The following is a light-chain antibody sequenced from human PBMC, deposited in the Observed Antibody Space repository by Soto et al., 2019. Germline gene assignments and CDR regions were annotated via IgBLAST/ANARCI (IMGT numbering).Light chain of an antibody. J-gene: IGKJ5*01. CDR2: GAS. V-gene: IGKV1-9*01. CDR3: QQVYSHPPA. Sequence: DIPLAPVPSLPYGSVGARSTNNCRASQGIRHYLDWYQQKQGKXPSXXMYGASTLQSGVPSRFSGIGSGTEVTITISSRKPEDVATYFGQQVYSHPPAFGPGTRLDI. CDR1: QGIRHY.